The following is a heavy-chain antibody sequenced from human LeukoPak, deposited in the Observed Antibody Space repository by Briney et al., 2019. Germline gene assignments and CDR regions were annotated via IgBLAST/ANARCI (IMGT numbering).Heavy chain of an antibody. V-gene: IGHV3-23*01. D-gene: IGHD2-15*01. CDR2: ISGSGGTT. J-gene: IGHJ6*03. CDR1: GFTFSSYA. Sequence: QPGGSLRLSCAASGFTFSSYAMSWVRPAPGKGLEWVSGISGSGGTTYHADSVKGRFTISRDNSKNTLYLQMNSLRAEDTAVYYCAKDGRYCSGGSCYSGDFSYYMDVWGKGTKVTVSS. CDR3: AKDGRYCSGGSCYSGDFSYYMDV.